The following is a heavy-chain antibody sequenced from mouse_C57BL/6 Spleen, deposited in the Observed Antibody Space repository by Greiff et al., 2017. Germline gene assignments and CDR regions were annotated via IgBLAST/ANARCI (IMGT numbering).Heavy chain of an antibody. J-gene: IGHJ4*01. CDR2: INPSNGGT. V-gene: IGHV1-53*01. CDR1: GYTFTSYW. D-gene: IGHD2-4*01. CDR3: ARYRDDYRYAMDY. Sequence: VQLQQPGTELVKPGASVKLSCKASGYTFTSYWMHWVKQRPGQGLELIGNINPSNGGTNYNEKFKSKATLTVDKSSSTAYMQLSSLTSEDSAVYYCARYRDDYRYAMDYWGQGTSVTVSS.